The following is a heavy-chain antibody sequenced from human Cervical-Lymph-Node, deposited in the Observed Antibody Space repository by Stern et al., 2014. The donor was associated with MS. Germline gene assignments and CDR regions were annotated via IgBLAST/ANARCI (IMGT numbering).Heavy chain of an antibody. Sequence: EVQLVESGAEVKKPGESLKISCEASGYLFDDYWIGWVRQMSGRGLELVAIIFPRDSNTRYSPSVQGQVTISADKSISPAYLPWRSLKPSAPAMYYCARSPATPSGYDRFDYWGQGALVTVSS. CDR1: GYLFDDYW. J-gene: IGHJ4*02. CDR3: ARSPATPSGYDRFDY. CDR2: IFPRDSNT. D-gene: IGHD5-12*01. V-gene: IGHV5-51*03.